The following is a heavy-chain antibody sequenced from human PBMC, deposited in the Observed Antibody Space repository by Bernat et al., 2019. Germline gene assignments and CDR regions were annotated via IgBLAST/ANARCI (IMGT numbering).Heavy chain of an antibody. CDR2: ISSSSTYI. CDR1: GFTFSSYS. J-gene: IGHJ6*03. CDR3: ARGFSRPTQGMDV. V-gene: IGHV3-21*02. D-gene: IGHD2-2*01. Sequence: EVQLVESGGGLVKPGGSLRLSCAASGFTFSSYSMNWVRQAPGKGLEWVSSISSSSTYIYYADSVKGRFTISREDAKDSLYLQMNSLRAEDTAVYYCARGFSRPTQGMDVWGKGTTVTVSS.